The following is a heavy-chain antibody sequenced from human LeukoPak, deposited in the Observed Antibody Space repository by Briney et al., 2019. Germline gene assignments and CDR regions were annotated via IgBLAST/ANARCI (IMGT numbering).Heavy chain of an antibody. D-gene: IGHD3-10*01. CDR3: AREGRGTMVRGARGAFDI. CDR2: IYSGGST. J-gene: IGHJ3*02. CDR1: GFTVSSNY. V-gene: IGHV3-66*01. Sequence: GGSLRLSCAASGFTVSSNYMSWVRQGPGKGLEWVSVIYSGGSTYYADSVKGRFTISRDNSKNTLYLQMNSLRAEDTAVYYCAREGRGTMVRGARGAFDIWGQGTMVTVSS.